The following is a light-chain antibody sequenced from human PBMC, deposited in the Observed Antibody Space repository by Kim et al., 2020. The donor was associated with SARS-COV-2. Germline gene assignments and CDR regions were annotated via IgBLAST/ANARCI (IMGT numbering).Light chain of an antibody. V-gene: IGLV3-25*03. CDR2: KDS. CDR3: QSADSSNTYVV. J-gene: IGLJ3*02. CDR1: ALSKQY. Sequence: PGQTARITCFGDALSKQYAYWYQQKPGQAPVLVIYKDSERPSGVPERFSGSSSGTTVTLTLSGVQAEDEGDYYCQSADSSNTYVVFGAGTQLTVL.